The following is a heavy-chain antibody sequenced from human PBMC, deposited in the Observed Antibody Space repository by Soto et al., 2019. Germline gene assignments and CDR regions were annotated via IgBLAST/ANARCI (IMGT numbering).Heavy chain of an antibody. D-gene: IGHD1-26*01. Sequence: SSVKVSCKASGGTFSSYAISWVRQAPGQGLEWMGGIIPIFGTANYAQKFQGRVTITADKSTSTAYMELSSLRSEDTAVYYCARDIGRVGATPFKGMDVWGQRTTVTVSS. CDR2: IIPIFGTA. CDR3: ARDIGRVGATPFKGMDV. CDR1: GGTFSSYA. V-gene: IGHV1-69*06. J-gene: IGHJ6*02.